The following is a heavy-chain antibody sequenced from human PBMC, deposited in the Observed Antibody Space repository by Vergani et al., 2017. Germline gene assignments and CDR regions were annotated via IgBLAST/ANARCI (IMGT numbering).Heavy chain of an antibody. Sequence: QLQLVQSGAEVKKPGASVKFSCKASGATFRSNTISWVRQVPGQGLEWMGRIIPILGIANYAQKFQGRVTITADKSTSTAYMELSSLRSEDTAVYYCASSNPGDAGGSDYWGQGTLVTVSS. CDR3: ASSNPGDAGGSDY. V-gene: IGHV1-69*09. J-gene: IGHJ4*02. D-gene: IGHD3-16*01. CDR2: IIPILGIA. CDR1: GATFRSNT.